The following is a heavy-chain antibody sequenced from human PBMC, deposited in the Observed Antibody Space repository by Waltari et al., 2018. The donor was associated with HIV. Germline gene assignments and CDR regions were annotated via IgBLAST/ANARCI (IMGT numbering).Heavy chain of an antibody. CDR3: SRAMAY. Sequence: EVQLVESGGGLVQPGGSLRLSCAASGFTFRPSALHWVRKAPGKGLEGVGRIRSKGNSHATAYAASMKGRFIISRDDSRNTAFLQMNSLKTEDTAVYCCSRAMAYWGQGTLVTVSS. V-gene: IGHV3-73*02. CDR1: GFTFRPSA. CDR2: IRSKGNSHAT. D-gene: IGHD5-18*01. J-gene: IGHJ4*02.